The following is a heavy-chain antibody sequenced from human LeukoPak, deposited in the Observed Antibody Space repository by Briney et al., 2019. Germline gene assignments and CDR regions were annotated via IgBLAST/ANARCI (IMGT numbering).Heavy chain of an antibody. Sequence: PSETLSLTCTVSGGSISSSSYYWGWIRQPPGKGLEWLGSIYYSGSTYYSPSLKSRVTISIDTSKTQFSLKLSSVTAADTAVYHCARVGDILTGYPYYFDYWGQGTLVTVSS. CDR2: IYYSGST. J-gene: IGHJ4*02. D-gene: IGHD3-9*01. V-gene: IGHV4-39*07. CDR3: ARVGDILTGYPYYFDY. CDR1: GGSISSSSYY.